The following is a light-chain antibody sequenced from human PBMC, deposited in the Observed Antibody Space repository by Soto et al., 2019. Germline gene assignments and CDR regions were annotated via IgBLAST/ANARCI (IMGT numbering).Light chain of an antibody. CDR3: QQSYSTPPWT. CDR1: QSLLHSNGYNY. J-gene: IGKJ1*01. CDR2: AAS. V-gene: IGKV1-39*01. Sequence: MTQSPRDLLVTPGEPASISCRSSQSLLHSNGYNYLDWYLQKPGKAPTLLIYAASSLQSGVPSRFSGSGSGTDFTLTISSLQPEDFATYYCQQSYSTPPWTFGQGTKVDI.